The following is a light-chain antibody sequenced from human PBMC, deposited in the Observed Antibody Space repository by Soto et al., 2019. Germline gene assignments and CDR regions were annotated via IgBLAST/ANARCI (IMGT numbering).Light chain of an antibody. CDR3: SSYTSSRGV. J-gene: IGLJ3*02. Sequence: QSALTQPPSASGSPGQSVTISCTGTFNDVGGYNYVSWYQQHPGKAPKLMIYEVSNRPSGVSNRFSGSKSGNTASLTISGLQAEDEADYYCSSYTSSRGVFGGGTKLTVL. V-gene: IGLV2-14*01. CDR1: FNDVGGYNY. CDR2: EVS.